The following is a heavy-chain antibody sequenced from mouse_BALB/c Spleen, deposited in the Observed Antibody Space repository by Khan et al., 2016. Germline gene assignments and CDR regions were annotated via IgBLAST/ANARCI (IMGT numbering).Heavy chain of an antibody. J-gene: IGHJ2*01. D-gene: IGHD2-4*01. CDR3: ATGNSYFDYYS. CDR2: IYPGDGNP. V-gene: IGHV1-87*01. Sequence: QVQLQQSGAELARPGASVKLSCKAAGYTFTSYWMQWVKQGPGQGLEWIGAIYPGDGNPGYTQNFKGKATLTADRSSSTAYMQLSSLTSEYSAVSYCATGNSYFDYYSWGQGTTLTVSS. CDR1: GYTFTSYW.